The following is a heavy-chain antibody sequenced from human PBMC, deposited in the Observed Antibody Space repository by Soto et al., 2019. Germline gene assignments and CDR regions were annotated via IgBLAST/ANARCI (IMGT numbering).Heavy chain of an antibody. Sequence: QVQLVQSGAEVKKPGSSVKVSCKASGGTFSSYTISWVRQAPGQGLEWMGRIIPILGIANYAQKFQGRVTXTADKSTSTAXKEMSXXRSEDTAVYYCARDLGYCSSTSCSQDYYYYYGMDVWGQGTTVTVSS. D-gene: IGHD2-2*01. J-gene: IGHJ6*02. V-gene: IGHV1-69*08. CDR3: ARDLGYCSSTSCSQDYYYYYGMDV. CDR1: GGTFSSYT. CDR2: IIPILGIA.